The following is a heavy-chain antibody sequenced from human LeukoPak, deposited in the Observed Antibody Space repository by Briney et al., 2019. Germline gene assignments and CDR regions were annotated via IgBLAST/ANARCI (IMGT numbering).Heavy chain of an antibody. D-gene: IGHD3-22*01. CDR1: GGSISGYY. J-gene: IGHJ3*02. V-gene: IGHV4-4*07. Sequence: SETLSLTCTVSGGSISGYYWSWIRQPAGKGLEWIGRIYTSGSTNYNPSLKSRVTMSVDTSKNQFSLKLSSVTAADTAVYYCARVPLYYDSSGFPRDAFDIWGQGTMVTVSS. CDR2: IYTSGST. CDR3: ARVPLYYDSSGFPRDAFDI.